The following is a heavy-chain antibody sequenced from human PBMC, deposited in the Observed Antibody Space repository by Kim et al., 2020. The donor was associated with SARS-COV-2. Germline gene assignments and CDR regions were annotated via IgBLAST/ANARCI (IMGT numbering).Heavy chain of an antibody. J-gene: IGHJ6*02. CDR2: ISGSGGST. Sequence: GGSLRLSCAASGFTFSSYAMSWVRQAPGKGLEWVSAISGSGGSTYYADSVKGRFTISRDNSKNTLYLQMNSLRAEDTAVYYCAKDISPMTMFPPGMDVWGQGTTVTVSS. V-gene: IGHV3-23*01. D-gene: IGHD3-3*01. CDR3: AKDISPMTMFPPGMDV. CDR1: GFTFSSYA.